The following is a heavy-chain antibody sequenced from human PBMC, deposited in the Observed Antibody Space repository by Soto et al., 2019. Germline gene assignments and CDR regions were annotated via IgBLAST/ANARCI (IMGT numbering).Heavy chain of an antibody. Sequence: VSLRLSCAASGFTFSSYSMNWVRQAPGKGLEWVSSISSSSSYIYYADSVKGRFTISRDNAKNSLYLQMNSLRAEDTAVYYCATGIVGATKVDYWGQGTLVTVSS. D-gene: IGHD1-26*01. CDR3: ATGIVGATKVDY. V-gene: IGHV3-21*01. CDR1: GFTFSSYS. CDR2: ISSSSSYI. J-gene: IGHJ4*02.